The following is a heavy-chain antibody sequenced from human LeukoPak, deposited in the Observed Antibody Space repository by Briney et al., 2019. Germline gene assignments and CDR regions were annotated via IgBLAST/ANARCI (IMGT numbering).Heavy chain of an antibody. J-gene: IGHJ2*01. D-gene: IGHD2/OR15-2a*01. V-gene: IGHV3-9*01. CDR1: GFTFDDYA. Sequence: GGSLRLSCAASGFTFDDYAMHWVRQAPGKGLEWVSGISWNSGSIGYADSVKGRFTISRDNAKNSLYLQMNSLRAEDTALYYCARGTFRYFDLWGRGTLVTVSS. CDR2: ISWNSGSI. CDR3: ARGTFRYFDL.